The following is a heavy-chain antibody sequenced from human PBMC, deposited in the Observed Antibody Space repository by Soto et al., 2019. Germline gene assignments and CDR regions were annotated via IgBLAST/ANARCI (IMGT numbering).Heavy chain of an antibody. V-gene: IGHV3-30*18. CDR2: TSYDGSKK. CDR3: AKWGLSCHGMDV. D-gene: IGHD7-27*01. Sequence: QVQLVESGGGVVQPGRSLRLSCAASGYIFSNYGMHWVRQAPGKGLEGVAVTSYDGSKKYYADSVKGRFTISKDNSKNTVYLQMNSLRIEDTAVYYCAKWGLSCHGMDVWGQGTTVTVSS. J-gene: IGHJ6*02. CDR1: GYIFSNYG.